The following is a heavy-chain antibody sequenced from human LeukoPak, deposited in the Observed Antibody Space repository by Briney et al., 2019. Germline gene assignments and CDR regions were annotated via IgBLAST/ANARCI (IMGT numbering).Heavy chain of an antibody. CDR2: IYYSGST. CDR3: ARQSGPYASRWFDY. J-gene: IGHJ4*02. CDR1: GGSISSSSYY. Sequence: SETLSLTCTVSGGSISSSSYYWGWIRQPPGRGLEWIGSIYYSGSTFYTPSLESRVTISVDTSQNQFSLKLSSVTAADTAVYYCARQSGPYASRWFDYWGQGTLVTVSS. D-gene: IGHD6-13*01. V-gene: IGHV4-39*01.